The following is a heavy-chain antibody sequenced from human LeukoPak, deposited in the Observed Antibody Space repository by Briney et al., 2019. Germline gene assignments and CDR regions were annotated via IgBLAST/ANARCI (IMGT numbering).Heavy chain of an antibody. CDR1: GFTVSSNY. Sequence: GGSLRLSCAASGFTVSSNYMSWVRQAPGKGLEWVSVIYSGGSTYYADSVKGRFAISRDNSKNTLYLQMNSLRAEDTAVYYCAGSQNYGRIDYWGQGTLVTVSS. CDR2: IYSGGST. V-gene: IGHV3-53*01. CDR3: AGSQNYGRIDY. D-gene: IGHD4-17*01. J-gene: IGHJ4*02.